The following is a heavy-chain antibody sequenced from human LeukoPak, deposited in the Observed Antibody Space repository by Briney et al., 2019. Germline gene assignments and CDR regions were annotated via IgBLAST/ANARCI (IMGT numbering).Heavy chain of an antibody. CDR2: IYYSGST. V-gene: IGHV4-59*01. J-gene: IGHJ4*02. CDR3: ARVDVAYFNY. Sequence: SETLSLTCTVSGGSISSYYWSWIRQPPGKGLEWIGYIYYSGSTKYNPSLKSRVTISGGTSKNQYSLKLSSGTAADAAVYYCARVDVAYFNYWGQGTLVTVSS. D-gene: IGHD2-2*03. CDR1: GGSISSYY.